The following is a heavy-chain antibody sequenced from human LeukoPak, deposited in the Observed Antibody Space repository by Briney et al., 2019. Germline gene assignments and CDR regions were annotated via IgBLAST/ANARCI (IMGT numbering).Heavy chain of an antibody. D-gene: IGHD2-21*01. CDR1: GITLSNYG. CDR2: ISGSGGST. J-gene: IGHJ4*02. V-gene: IGHV3-23*01. Sequence: GGSLRLSCAVSGITLSNYGMSWVRQAPGKGLEWVAGISGSGGSTNYADSVKGRFTISRDSPKNTLFLQMNSLRAEDTAVYFCAKRGVVIRVILIGFHREAYYFDSWGQGALVTVSS. CDR3: AKRGVVIRVILIGFHREAYYFDS.